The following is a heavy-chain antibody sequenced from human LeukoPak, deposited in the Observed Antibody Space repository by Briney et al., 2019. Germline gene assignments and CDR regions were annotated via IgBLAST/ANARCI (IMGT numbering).Heavy chain of an antibody. D-gene: IGHD6-19*01. CDR3: ARQIVAGTEYYYHYGMDV. CDR1: GGSISSSSYY. Sequence: SETLSLTCTVSGGSISSSSYYWGWIRQPPGKGLEWIGSIYYSGSTYYNPSLKSRVTISVDTSKNQFSLKLSSVTAADTAVYYCARQIVAGTEYYYHYGMDVWGQGTTVTVSS. CDR2: IYYSGST. J-gene: IGHJ6*02. V-gene: IGHV4-39*01.